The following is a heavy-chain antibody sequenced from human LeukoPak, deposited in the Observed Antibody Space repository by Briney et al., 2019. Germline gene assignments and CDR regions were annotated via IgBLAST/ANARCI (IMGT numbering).Heavy chain of an antibody. Sequence: ASVKVSCKVSGGTFSSYAISWVRQAPGQGLEWMGRIIPILGIANYAQKFQGRVTITADKSTSTAYMELSSLRSEDTAVYYCARADYYGSGSWGQGTLVTVSS. D-gene: IGHD3-10*01. CDR3: ARADYYGSGS. CDR2: IIPILGIA. J-gene: IGHJ4*02. CDR1: GGTFSSYA. V-gene: IGHV1-69*04.